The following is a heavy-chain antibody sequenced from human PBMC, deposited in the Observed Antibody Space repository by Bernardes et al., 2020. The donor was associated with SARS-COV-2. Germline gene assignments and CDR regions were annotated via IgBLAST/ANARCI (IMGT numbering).Heavy chain of an antibody. CDR1: GGSISGDDYY. Sequence: SETLSLTCTVSGGSISGDDYYWSWIRQRPGKGLEWIGYIYNTESTYYNPSLKSRVTISGDTSKNQFSLNLSSVTAADTAVYYCAGVGFGELWGPFDYWGQGTLVTVST. D-gene: IGHD3-10*01. J-gene: IGHJ4*02. CDR3: AGVGFGELWGPFDY. CDR2: IYNTEST. V-gene: IGHV4-31*03.